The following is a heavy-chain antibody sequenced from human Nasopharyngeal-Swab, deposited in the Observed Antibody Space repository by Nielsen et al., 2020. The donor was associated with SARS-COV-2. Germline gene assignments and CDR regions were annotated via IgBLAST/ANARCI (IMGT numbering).Heavy chain of an antibody. CDR3: AREDSYNKNDAFDI. CDR1: GYTFTGYY. D-gene: IGHD5-24*01. CDR2: INPNSGGT. J-gene: IGHJ3*02. V-gene: IGHV1-2*06. Sequence: ASVKASCKASGYTFTGYYMHWVRQAPGQGLEWMGRINPNSGGTNYAQKFQGRVTMTRDTSISTAYMELSRLRSDDTAVYYCAREDSYNKNDAFDIWGQGTMVTVSS.